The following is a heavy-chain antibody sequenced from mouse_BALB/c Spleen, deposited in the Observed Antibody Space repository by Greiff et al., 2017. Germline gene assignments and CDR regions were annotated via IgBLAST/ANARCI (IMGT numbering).Heavy chain of an antibody. D-gene: IGHD2-4*01. J-gene: IGHJ4*01. CDR3: TREGDYDYDGDAMDY. CDR2: ISSGGSYT. Sequence: EVQLVESGGGLVKPGGSLKLSCAASGFTFSSYTMSWVRQTPEKRLEWVATISSGGSYTYYPDSVKGRFTISRDNAKNTLYLQMSSLKSEDTAMYYCTREGDYDYDGDAMDYWGQGTSVTVSS. V-gene: IGHV5-6-4*01. CDR1: GFTFSSYT.